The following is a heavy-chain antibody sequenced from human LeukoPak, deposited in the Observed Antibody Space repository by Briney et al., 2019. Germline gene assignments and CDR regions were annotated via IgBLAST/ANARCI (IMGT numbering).Heavy chain of an antibody. J-gene: IGHJ3*02. V-gene: IGHV4-34*01. D-gene: IGHD6-13*01. CDR2: INHSGST. CDR1: GGSFSGYY. CDR3: ARSPRGSSGWYGDAFDI. Sequence: SETLSLTCAVYGGSFSGYYWSWIRQPPGKGLEWIGEINHSGSTNYNPSPKSRVTISVDTSKNQFSLKLSSVTAADTAVYYCARSPRGSSGWYGDAFDIWGQGTMVTVSS.